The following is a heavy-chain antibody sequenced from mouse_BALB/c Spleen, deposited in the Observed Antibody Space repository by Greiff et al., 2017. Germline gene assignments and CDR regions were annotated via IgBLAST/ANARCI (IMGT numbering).Heavy chain of an antibody. CDR1: GFSLTSYG. D-gene: IGHD1-1*01. CDR2: IWAGGST. Sequence: LKLMESGPGLVAPSQSLSITCTVSGFSLTSYGVHWVRQPPGKGLEWLGVIWAGGSTNYNSALMSRLSISKDNSKSQVFLKMNSLQTDDTAMYYCARVYYGSLDYWGQGTTLTVSS. V-gene: IGHV2-9*02. J-gene: IGHJ2*01. CDR3: ARVYYGSLDY.